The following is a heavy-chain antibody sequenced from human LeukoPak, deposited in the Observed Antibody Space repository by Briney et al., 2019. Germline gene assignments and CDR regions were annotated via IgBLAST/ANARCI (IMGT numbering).Heavy chain of an antibody. CDR2: IYTSGST. CDR3: ARLTAAAGYYYYYMDV. J-gene: IGHJ6*03. Sequence: SETLSLTCTVSGGSISSYYWSWIRQPAGKGLEWIGRIYTSGSTNYNPSLKSRVTISVDTSKNQFSLKLSSVTAADTAVYYCARLTAAAGYYYYYMDVWGKGTTVTVSS. CDR1: GGSISSYY. D-gene: IGHD6-13*01. V-gene: IGHV4-4*07.